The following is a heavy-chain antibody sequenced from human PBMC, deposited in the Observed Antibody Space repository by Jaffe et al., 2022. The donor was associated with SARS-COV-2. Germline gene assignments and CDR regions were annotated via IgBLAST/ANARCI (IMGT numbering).Heavy chain of an antibody. CDR2: ISSSSRHK. Sequence: EVQLVESGGGPVKPGGSLRLSCAASGVSLSSYTMNWVRQAPGKGLEWVSSISSSSRHKYYADSLKGRFTISRDDGRNSVYLEMNSLSAEDTAVYYCAKDQSNSLNYYGMDVWGQGTTVTVSS. D-gene: IGHD1-1*01. CDR3: AKDQSNSLNYYGMDV. J-gene: IGHJ6*02. CDR1: GVSLSSYT. V-gene: IGHV3-21*01.